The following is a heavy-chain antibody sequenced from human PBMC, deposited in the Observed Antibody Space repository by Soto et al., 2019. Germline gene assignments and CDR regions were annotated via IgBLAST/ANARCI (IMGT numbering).Heavy chain of an antibody. CDR2: IIPIFGTA. Sequence: QVQLVQSGAEVKKPGSSVKVSCKASGGTFSSYAISWVRQAPGQGLEWMGGIIPIFGTANYAQKGQGRVTITADESTSTAYMELSSVSSEDTAVYYWARASGDASFRVRYYGMDVWGQGTTVNVSS. V-gene: IGHV1-69*12. CDR3: ARASGDASFRVRYYGMDV. J-gene: IGHJ6*02. CDR1: GGTFSSYA. D-gene: IGHD4-17*01.